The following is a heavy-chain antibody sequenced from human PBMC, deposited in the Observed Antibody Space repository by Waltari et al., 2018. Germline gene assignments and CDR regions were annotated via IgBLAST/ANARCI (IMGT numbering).Heavy chain of an antibody. CDR1: GYTFTSYD. V-gene: IGHV1-8*03. D-gene: IGHD2-2*01. J-gene: IGHJ5*02. CDR2: MNPNSGNT. Sequence: QVQLVQSGAEVKKPGASVKVSCKASGYTFTSYDINWVRQATGQGLEWMGWMNPNSGNTGYAQKFQGRVTITRNTSISTAYMELSSLRSEDTAVYYCARGGLECSSTSCYVGNNWFDPWGQGTLVTVSS. CDR3: ARGGLECSSTSCYVGNNWFDP.